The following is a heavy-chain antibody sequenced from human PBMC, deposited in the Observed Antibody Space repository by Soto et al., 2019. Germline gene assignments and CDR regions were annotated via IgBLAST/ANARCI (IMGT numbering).Heavy chain of an antibody. Sequence: PSETLSLTCAVSGGSISSNNWWSWVRQPPEKGLEWIGEIYHSGSINYNPSLKSRVTISVDTSKNQFSLKLTSVTAADTAVFYCSRDQVTMVRGVIISALVDYWGQGTLVTVSS. J-gene: IGHJ4*02. CDR1: GGSISSNNW. V-gene: IGHV4-4*02. CDR3: SRDQVTMVRGVIISALVDY. CDR2: IYHSGSI. D-gene: IGHD3-10*01.